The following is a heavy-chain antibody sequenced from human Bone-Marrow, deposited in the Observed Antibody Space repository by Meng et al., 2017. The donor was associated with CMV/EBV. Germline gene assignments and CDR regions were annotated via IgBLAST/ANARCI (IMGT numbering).Heavy chain of an antibody. D-gene: IGHD2-2*02. CDR1: TFSSYA. CDR3: AGEYCSSTSCYTLNWFDP. V-gene: IGHV1-69*06. CDR2: IIPIFGTA. Sequence: TFSSYAISWVRQVPGQGLEWMGGIIPIFGTANYAQKFQGRVTITADKSTSTAYMELSSLISEDTAVYYCAGEYCSSTSCYTLNWFDPWGQGTLVTVSS. J-gene: IGHJ5*02.